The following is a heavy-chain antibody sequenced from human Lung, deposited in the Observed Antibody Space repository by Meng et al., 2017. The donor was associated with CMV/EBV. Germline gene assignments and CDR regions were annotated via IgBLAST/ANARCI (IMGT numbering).Heavy chain of an antibody. D-gene: IGHD1-7*01. CDR2: ISYDGSNK. CDR3: ARGSPHWNYPPDYYGMDV. Sequence: GGSLRLXFSSSFFTFSSYAMHWVRQAPGKGLEWVAVISYDGSNKYYADSVKGRFTISRDNAKNSLYLQMNSLRAEDTAVYYCARGSPHWNYPPDYYGMDVWGQGXTVTVSS. V-gene: IGHV3-30-3*01. J-gene: IGHJ6*02. CDR1: FFTFSSYA.